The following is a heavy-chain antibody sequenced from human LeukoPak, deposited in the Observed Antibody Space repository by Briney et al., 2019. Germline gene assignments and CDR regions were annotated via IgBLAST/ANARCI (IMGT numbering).Heavy chain of an antibody. Sequence: GGSLRLPCAASGFTFSSYGMHWVRQAPGQGLEWVAFIRYNGNNKNYVDSVKGRFTISRDNSKNTLYLQMNSLRAEDTAVYYCAKDSRSWAVNYYFDYWGQGTLVTVSS. V-gene: IGHV3-30*02. CDR3: AKDSRSWAVNYYFDY. CDR1: GFTFSSYG. CDR2: IRYNGNNK. D-gene: IGHD2-15*01. J-gene: IGHJ4*02.